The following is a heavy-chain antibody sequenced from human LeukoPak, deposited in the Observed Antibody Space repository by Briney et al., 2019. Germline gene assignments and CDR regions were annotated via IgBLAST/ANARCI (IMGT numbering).Heavy chain of an antibody. V-gene: IGHV4-34*01. J-gene: IGHJ4*02. Sequence: SETLSLTCAVYGGSFSGYYWSWIRQPPGKGLEWIGEINHSGSTNYNPSLKSRVTISVETSKNQFSLKLSSVTAADTAVYYCAKGWSNTYGFDYWGQGTLVTVSS. CDR1: GGSFSGYY. CDR3: AKGWSNTYGFDY. CDR2: INHSGST. D-gene: IGHD5-18*01.